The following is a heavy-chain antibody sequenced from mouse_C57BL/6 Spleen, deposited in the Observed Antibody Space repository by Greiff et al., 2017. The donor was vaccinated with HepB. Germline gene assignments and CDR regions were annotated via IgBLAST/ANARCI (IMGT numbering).Heavy chain of an antibody. CDR2: INPYNGGT. Sequence: EVQLQQSGPVLVKPGASVKMSCKASGYTFTDYYMNWVKQSHGKSLEWIGVINPYNGGTSYNQKFKGKATLTVDKSSSTAYMELNSLTSEDSAVYYGARDDGYYDFDYWGQGTTLTVSS. J-gene: IGHJ2*01. CDR1: GYTFTDYY. V-gene: IGHV1-19*01. D-gene: IGHD2-3*01. CDR3: ARDDGYYDFDY.